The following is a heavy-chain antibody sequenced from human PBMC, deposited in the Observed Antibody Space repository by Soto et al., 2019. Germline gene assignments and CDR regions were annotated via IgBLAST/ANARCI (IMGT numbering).Heavy chain of an antibody. V-gene: IGHV3-13*04. Sequence: GGSLRLSCAASGFTFSSYDMHWVRQATGKGLEWVSAIGTAGDTYYPGSVKGRFTISRENAKNSLYLQMNSLRAGDTAVYYCARAPPYYYGSDRPKRYYYGMDVWGQGTTVTVSS. CDR1: GFTFSSYD. D-gene: IGHD3-10*01. CDR3: ARAPPYYYGSDRPKRYYYGMDV. J-gene: IGHJ6*02. CDR2: IGTAGDT.